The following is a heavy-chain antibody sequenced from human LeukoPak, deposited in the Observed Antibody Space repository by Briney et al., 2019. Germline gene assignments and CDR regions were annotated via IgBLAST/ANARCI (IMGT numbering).Heavy chain of an antibody. V-gene: IGHV3-30*18. D-gene: IGHD3-10*01. CDR3: AKGEGYGSGSFLFDY. J-gene: IGHJ4*02. CDR1: GFTFSSYG. CDR2: ISYDGSNK. Sequence: PGGSLRLSCVASGFTFSSYGMHWVRQAPGKGLEWVAVISYDGSNKYYADSVKGRFTISRDNSKNTLYLQMNSLRAEDTAVYYCAKGEGYGSGSFLFDYWGRGTLVTVSS.